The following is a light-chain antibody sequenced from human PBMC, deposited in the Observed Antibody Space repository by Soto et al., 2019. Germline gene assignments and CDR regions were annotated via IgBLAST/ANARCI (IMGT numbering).Light chain of an antibody. Sequence: EIVLTQSPGTLSLSPGERATLSCRASQSVSRTNLAWYQQKPDQAPRLLIYGASNRATGIPDRFSGSGSGTDFTLTINKLEPGDFAVYFCQQYGSSPYTFGQGTKLEIK. CDR2: GAS. CDR1: QSVSRTN. V-gene: IGKV3-20*01. CDR3: QQYGSSPYT. J-gene: IGKJ2*01.